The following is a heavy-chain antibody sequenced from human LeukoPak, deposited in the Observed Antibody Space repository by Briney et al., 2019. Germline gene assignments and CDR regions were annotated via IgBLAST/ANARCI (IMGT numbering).Heavy chain of an antibody. D-gene: IGHD2-15*01. Sequence: GESLKISCEGSGYSFTSSWIGWVRQMPGKGLEWMGIIYPGDSDIRYSPSFQGQVTISADKSITTAHLQWSGLKASDTAIYYCARGLYCSGGSCRFDYWGQGTLVTVS. J-gene: IGHJ4*02. CDR1: GYSFTSSW. CDR2: IYPGDSDI. CDR3: ARGLYCSGGSCRFDY. V-gene: IGHV5-51*01.